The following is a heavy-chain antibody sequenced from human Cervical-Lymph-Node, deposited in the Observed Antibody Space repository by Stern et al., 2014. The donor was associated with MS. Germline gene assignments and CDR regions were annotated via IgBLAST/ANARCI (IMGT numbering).Heavy chain of an antibody. CDR1: KFIFSTYG. Sequence: VQLVESGGGVVQPGRSLRLSCETSKFIFSTYGMHWVRQAPGKGLEWVAGISFNGRNIQYAESLKGRFTISRDNSKRTLFLQMSSLRIEDTALYLCARYERDQLQFTMKTEYDFWGQGTLVTVSS. V-gene: IGHV3-30*03. CDR3: ARYERDQLQFTMKTEYDF. J-gene: IGHJ4*02. D-gene: IGHD5-24*01. CDR2: ISFNGRNI.